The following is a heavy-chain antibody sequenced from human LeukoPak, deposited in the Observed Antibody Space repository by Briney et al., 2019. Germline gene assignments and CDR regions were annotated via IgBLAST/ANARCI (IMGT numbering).Heavy chain of an antibody. CDR2: ITPTTSYI. CDR3: ARLRRTSDSSGYYYYYDY. Sequence: GGSLRLSCAASGLGFSSFSFNWIRQAPGKGLEWVSSITPTTSYIYYADSVRGRFTISRENAKDSLYLQMNSLRAEDTAVYYCARLRRTSDSSGYYYYYDYWGQGTLVTVSS. V-gene: IGHV3-21*01. CDR1: GLGFSSFS. D-gene: IGHD3-22*01. J-gene: IGHJ4*02.